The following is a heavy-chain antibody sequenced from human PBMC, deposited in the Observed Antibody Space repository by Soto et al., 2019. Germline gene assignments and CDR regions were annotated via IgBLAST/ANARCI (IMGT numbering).Heavy chain of an antibody. CDR1: GCSFSGYA. Sequence: GGSLRLSCVASGCSFSGYAIHWARQPPGTGLEWLPLLSPDGANEDYAASAKGRFTVSRDNSENTVFLQMNSLRPEDTALYYCARENSRLAPRLSQDWGRRTLFTVSS. J-gene: IGHJ1*01. CDR3: ARENSRLAPRLSQD. D-gene: IGHD6-6*01. CDR2: LSPDGANE. V-gene: IGHV3-30-3*01.